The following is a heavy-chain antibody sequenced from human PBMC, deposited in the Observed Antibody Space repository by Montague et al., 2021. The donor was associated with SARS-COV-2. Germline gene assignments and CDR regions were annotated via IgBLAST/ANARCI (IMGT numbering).Heavy chain of an antibody. Sequence: SETLSLTYTVSGGSISSYYWSWIRQPPGKGLEWIGYIYYSGSTNYNPSLKSRVTISVDTSNNQFSLKLSSVTAADTAVYYCARGSGWMGNAFNIWGQGTMVTVSS. CDR3: ARGSGWMGNAFNI. V-gene: IGHV4-59*01. J-gene: IGHJ3*02. D-gene: IGHD6-19*01. CDR1: GGSISSYY. CDR2: IYYSGST.